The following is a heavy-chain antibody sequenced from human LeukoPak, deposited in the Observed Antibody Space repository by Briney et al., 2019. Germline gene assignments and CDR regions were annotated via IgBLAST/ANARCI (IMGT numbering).Heavy chain of an antibody. CDR3: ARDAVGSLDV. J-gene: IGHJ6*04. V-gene: IGHV3-48*04. Sequence: HGGSLRLSYAASGFTFSSYSLNWVRQAPGKGLEWIAFISGDGSMIHYGDSVKGRITISRDNAKNSLYLQMNNLRAEDTAVYYCARDAVGSLDVWGKGTTVTVSS. CDR1: GFTFSSYS. CDR2: ISGDGSMI. D-gene: IGHD1-26*01.